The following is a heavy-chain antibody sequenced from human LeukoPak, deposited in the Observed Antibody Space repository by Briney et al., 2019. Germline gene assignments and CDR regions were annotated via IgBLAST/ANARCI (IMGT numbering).Heavy chain of an antibody. J-gene: IGHJ3*02. V-gene: IGHV4-59*01. CDR1: GASISRYY. CDR3: AKSNGYVLIDI. D-gene: IGHD3-22*01. Sequence: ETLSLTCTVSGASISRYYWSWIRQPPGKALEWIGHVSYRGSTNYNPSLNSRVTVSVDTSQSQFSLKLSSVTAADTAVYYCAKSNGYVLIDIWGQGTMVTVSS. CDR2: VSYRGST.